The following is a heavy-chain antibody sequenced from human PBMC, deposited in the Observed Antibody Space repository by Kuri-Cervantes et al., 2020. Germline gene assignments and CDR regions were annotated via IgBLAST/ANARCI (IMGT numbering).Heavy chain of an antibody. J-gene: IGHJ4*02. Sequence: VKVSCKASGYTFTYRYLHWVRQAPGQALEWMGWITPFNGNTNYAQKFQDRVTITRDRSMSTAYMELSSLRSEDTAVYYCARGTVRYGYRGFDYWGQGTLVTVSS. CDR1: GYTFTYRY. D-gene: IGHD5-18*01. V-gene: IGHV1-45*02. CDR3: ARGTVRYGYRGFDY. CDR2: ITPFNGNT.